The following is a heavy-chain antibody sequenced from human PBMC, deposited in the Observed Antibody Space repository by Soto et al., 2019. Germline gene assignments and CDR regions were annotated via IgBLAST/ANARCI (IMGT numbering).Heavy chain of an antibody. D-gene: IGHD3-9*01. CDR2: INPSGGST. J-gene: IGHJ4*02. CDR1: GYTSTSYY. Sequence: ASVKVSCKASGYTSTSYYMHWVRQAPGQGLEWMGIINPSGGSTSYAQKFQGRVTMTRDTSTSTVYMELSSLRSEDTAVYYCARDSPDILTGYYKSPESPFDYWGQGTLVTVSS. V-gene: IGHV1-46*01. CDR3: ARDSPDILTGYYKSPESPFDY.